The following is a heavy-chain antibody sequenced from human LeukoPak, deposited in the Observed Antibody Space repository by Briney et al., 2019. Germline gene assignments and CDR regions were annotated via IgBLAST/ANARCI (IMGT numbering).Heavy chain of an antibody. CDR2: ISATGGRT. CDR1: ALTFSTYS. D-gene: IGHD6-13*01. CDR3: APSIAVAGVFHF. J-gene: IGHJ4*02. Sequence: GGSLRLSWAASALTFSTYSMSCVRQAPGKWLEWVSTISATGGRTYYADSVRGLFPIYRDNSKNTLHVQMNSLRAEDTAVYYCAPSIAVAGVFHFWGEGALVSVSS. V-gene: IGHV3-23*01.